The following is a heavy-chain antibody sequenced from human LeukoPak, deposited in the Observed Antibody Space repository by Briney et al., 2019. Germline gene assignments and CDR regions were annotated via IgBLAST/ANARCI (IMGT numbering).Heavy chain of an antibody. V-gene: IGHV4-4*07. CDR3: ARGTGGSGSYYFDY. Sequence: PSETLSLTCTVSGGSISSYYWSWIRQPAGKGLEWIGRIYTSGSTNYNPSLKSRVTISVDTSKNQFSLKLSSVTAADTAVYYCARGTGGSGSYYFDYWGQGTLVTVSS. D-gene: IGHD6-19*01. CDR1: GGSISSYY. CDR2: IYTSGST. J-gene: IGHJ4*02.